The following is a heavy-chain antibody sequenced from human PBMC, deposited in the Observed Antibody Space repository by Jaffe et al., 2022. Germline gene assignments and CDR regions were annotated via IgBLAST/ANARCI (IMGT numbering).Heavy chain of an antibody. CDR3: ATDWNYAPVDGENFDY. CDR2: ISGSGGST. V-gene: IGHV3-23*01. J-gene: IGHJ4*02. CDR1: GFTFSSYA. Sequence: EVQLLESGGGLVQPGGSLRLSCAASGFTFSSYAMSWVRQAPGKGLEWVSAISGSGGSTYYADSVKGRFTISRDNSKNTLYLQMNSLRAEDTAVYYCATDWNYAPVDGENFDYWGQGTLVTVSS. D-gene: IGHD1-7*01.